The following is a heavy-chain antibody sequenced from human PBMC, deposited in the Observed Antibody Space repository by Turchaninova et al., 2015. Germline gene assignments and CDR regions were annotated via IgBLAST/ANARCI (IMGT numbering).Heavy chain of an antibody. Sequence: EVQLVESGGGLVQQGRSLRLSCTASGFTFDDYALSWFRRDQGKGLEWVGFIRSNAYGGTTDYAASVKDRFTISRDDSKSIAHLQMNSLRTEDTAVYYCTRALYYYYMDVWGKGTTVTVSS. V-gene: IGHV3-49*03. CDR1: GFTFDDYA. CDR2: IRSNAYGGTT. CDR3: TRALYYYYMDV. J-gene: IGHJ6*03.